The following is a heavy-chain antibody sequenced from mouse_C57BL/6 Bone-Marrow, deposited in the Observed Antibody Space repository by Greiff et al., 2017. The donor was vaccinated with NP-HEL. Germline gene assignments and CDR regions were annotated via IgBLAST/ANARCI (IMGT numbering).Heavy chain of an antibody. D-gene: IGHD2-1*01. CDR3: AGSFLPYAMDY. CDR2: IYPRSGNT. V-gene: IGHV1-81*01. J-gene: IGHJ4*01. Sequence: SGAELARPGASVKLSCKASGYTFTSYGISWVKQRPGQGLEWIGEIYPRSGNTYYTEKFKGKATLTADKSSSTAYMELRSLTSEDSAVYFCAGSFLPYAMDYWGQGTAITVSS. CDR1: GYTFTSYG.